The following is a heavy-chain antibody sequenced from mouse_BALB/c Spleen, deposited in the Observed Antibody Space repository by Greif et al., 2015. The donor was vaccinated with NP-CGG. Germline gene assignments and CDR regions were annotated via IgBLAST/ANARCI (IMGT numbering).Heavy chain of an antibody. Sequence: VQVVESGPGLVAPSQSLSITCTVSGFSLTSYGVHWVRQPPGKGLEWLGVIWAGGSTNYNSALMSRLSISKDNSKSQVFLKMNGLQTDDTAMYYCARDPDRDAMDYWGQGTSVTVSS. V-gene: IGHV2-9*02. J-gene: IGHJ4*01. CDR1: GFSLTSYG. CDR2: IWAGGST. CDR3: ARDPDRDAMDY. D-gene: IGHD3-3*01.